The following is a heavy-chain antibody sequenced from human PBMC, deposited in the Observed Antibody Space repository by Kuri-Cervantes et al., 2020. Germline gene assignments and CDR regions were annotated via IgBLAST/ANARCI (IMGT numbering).Heavy chain of an antibody. D-gene: IGHD3-22*01. V-gene: IGHV4-31*02. CDR3: ARQHPYYYDSSGYYRGDWFDP. CDR1: GGSISSGGYY. J-gene: IGHJ5*02. CDR2: IYYSGST. Sequence: SCTVSGGSISSGGYYWSWIRQHPGKGLEWIGYIYYSGSTYYNPSLKSRVTISVDTSKNQFSLKLSSVTAADTAVYYCARQHPYYYDSSGYYRGDWFDPWGQGTLVTVSS.